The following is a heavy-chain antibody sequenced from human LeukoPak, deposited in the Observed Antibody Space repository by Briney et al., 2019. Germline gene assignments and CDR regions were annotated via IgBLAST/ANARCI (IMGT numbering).Heavy chain of an antibody. Sequence: GASVKVSRKASGYTFPNYDINWVRQAPGQGLEWMGWMNFNSGNTGYAQKFQGRVTMTRNTAISTVYMELSSLKSEDTAIYYCAKVGLGNTAIHIWGQGTMVTVSS. CDR1: GYTFPNYD. CDR3: AKVGLGNTAIHI. J-gene: IGHJ3*02. CDR2: MNFNSGNT. V-gene: IGHV1-8*01. D-gene: IGHD5-18*01.